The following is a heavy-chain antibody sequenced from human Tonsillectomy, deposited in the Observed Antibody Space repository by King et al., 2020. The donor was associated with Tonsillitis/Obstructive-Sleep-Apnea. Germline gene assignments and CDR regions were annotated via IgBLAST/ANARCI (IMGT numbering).Heavy chain of an antibody. CDR1: GFTFSNYA. V-gene: IGHV3-23*04. CDR2: LSGSGST. D-gene: IGHD6-6*01. Sequence: VQLVESGGGLVQPGGSLRLSCAASGFTFSNYAMSWVRQAPGKGLEGVSSLSGSGSTYNADSVKGRFTISRDNSKNTLYLQMNSLRAEDTAVYYCAKETGSSSGYMDVWGKGTTVTVSS. J-gene: IGHJ6*03. CDR3: AKETGSSSGYMDV.